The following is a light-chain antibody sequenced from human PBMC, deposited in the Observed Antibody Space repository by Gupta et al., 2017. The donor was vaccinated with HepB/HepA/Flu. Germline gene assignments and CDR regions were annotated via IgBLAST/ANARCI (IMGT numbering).Light chain of an antibody. Sequence: QPVLTQPPSASGTPGQRVPISCSGSSSNIGSNYVYWYQQLPGAAPKLLIYRNNQRRSGVPDRFSGSKSGTSASLAISGLRAEDEADYYCAAWDDSLSGWVFGGGTKLTVL. CDR3: AAWDDSLSGWV. CDR2: RNN. J-gene: IGLJ3*02. V-gene: IGLV1-47*01. CDR1: SSNIGSNY.